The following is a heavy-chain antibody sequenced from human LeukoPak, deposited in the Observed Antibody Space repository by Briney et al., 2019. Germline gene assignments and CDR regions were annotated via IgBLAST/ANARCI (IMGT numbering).Heavy chain of an antibody. J-gene: IGHJ6*03. CDR1: GYTFTGYY. D-gene: IGHD6-13*01. CDR2: INPNIGGA. Sequence: ASVKVSCKASGYTFTGYYMRWVRQAPGQGLEWMGWINPNIGGANYAQKLQGRVTMTRDTSISTAYMELSRLRSDDTAVYYCAREGYSSTPPYYYYYVDVWGKGTTVTVSS. V-gene: IGHV1-2*02. CDR3: AREGYSSTPPYYYYYVDV.